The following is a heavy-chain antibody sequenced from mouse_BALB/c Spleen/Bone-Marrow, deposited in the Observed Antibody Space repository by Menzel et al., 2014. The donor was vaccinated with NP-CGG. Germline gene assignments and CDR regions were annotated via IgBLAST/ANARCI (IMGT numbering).Heavy chain of an antibody. V-gene: IGHV7-3*02. Sequence: EVKLVESGGGLVQPGGSLRLSCATSGFTFTDYYMNWVRQPPGKALEWLGFIRNKANGYTTEYSTSVKGRFTISRDNSQSILYLQMNDLRGEDSATYYCARDKGNVFFDYWGQGTTLTVSS. CDR2: IRNKANGYTT. J-gene: IGHJ2*01. CDR3: ARDKGNVFFDY. CDR1: GFTFTDYY.